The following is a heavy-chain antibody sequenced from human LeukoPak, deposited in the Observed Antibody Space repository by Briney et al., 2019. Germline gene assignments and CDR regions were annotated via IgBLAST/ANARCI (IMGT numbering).Heavy chain of an antibody. CDR2: KKQNGSER. Sequence: GVPLRLFCAASVFTLSSCCVIWVRESPGKGREGVGNKKQNGSERSTVDSEKGQFPISRDKDKTSLYLQMNRLRAEDTAVYYCARVQWELRGVGSYFDYWGKGTLVT. D-gene: IGHD1-26*01. V-gene: IGHV3-7*01. CDR3: ARVQWELRGVGSYFDY. J-gene: IGHJ4*02. CDR1: VFTLSSCC.